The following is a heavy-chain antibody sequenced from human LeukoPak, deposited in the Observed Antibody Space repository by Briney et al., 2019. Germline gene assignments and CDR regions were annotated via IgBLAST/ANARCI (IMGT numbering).Heavy chain of an antibody. V-gene: IGHV1-69*05. J-gene: IGHJ6*03. Sequence: SVKVSCKASGGTFSSYAISWVRQAPGQGLEWMGGIIPIFGTANYAQKFQGRVTITTDESTSTAYMELSSLRSEDTAVYYCARWVLDYYYMDVWGKGTTVTVSS. CDR3: ARWVLDYYYMDV. CDR2: IIPIFGTA. CDR1: GGTFSSYA.